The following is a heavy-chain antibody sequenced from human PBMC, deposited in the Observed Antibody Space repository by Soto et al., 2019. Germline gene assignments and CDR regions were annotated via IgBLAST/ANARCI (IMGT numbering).Heavy chain of an antibody. CDR2: IYYSGST. Sequence: SETLSLTCTVSGGSISSYYWSWIRQPPGKGLEWIGYIYYSGSTNYNPSLKSRVTISVDTSKNQFSLKLSSVTAADTAVYYCARVTRSISVDYWGQGTLVTVSS. J-gene: IGHJ4*02. D-gene: IGHD3-3*02. V-gene: IGHV4-59*01. CDR1: GGSISSYY. CDR3: ARVTRSISVDY.